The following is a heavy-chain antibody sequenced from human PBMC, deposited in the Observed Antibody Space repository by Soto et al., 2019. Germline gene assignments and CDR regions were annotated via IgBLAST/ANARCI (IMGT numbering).Heavy chain of an antibody. CDR3: ARQVGSGRWCFDL. D-gene: IGHD2-2*01. Sequence: QLQLQESGPGLVKPSETLSLTCTVSGGSITSSGYLWAWIRQPPGMGLEWIGTSHHSESTYYNPSLKSRLTTSVDSSKNQLSLRLSSVTSADTAVYYCARQVGSGRWCFDLWGRGTLVTVS. CDR2: SHHSEST. CDR1: GGSITSSGYL. J-gene: IGHJ2*01. V-gene: IGHV4-39*01.